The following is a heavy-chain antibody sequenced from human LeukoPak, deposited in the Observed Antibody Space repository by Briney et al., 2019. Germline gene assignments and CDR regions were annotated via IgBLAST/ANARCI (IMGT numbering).Heavy chain of an antibody. J-gene: IGHJ4*02. Sequence: SETLSLTCTVSGGAISGFYGSWIRQPPGQGLEWIGDIYYSGSTNYNPSLKSRVTMSVDTSKNQFSLKLSSVTAADTAVYYCARAYSSSSGIDYWGQGTLVTVSS. V-gene: IGHV4-59*12. CDR2: IYYSGST. CDR3: ARAYSSSSGIDY. CDR1: GGAISGFY. D-gene: IGHD6-6*01.